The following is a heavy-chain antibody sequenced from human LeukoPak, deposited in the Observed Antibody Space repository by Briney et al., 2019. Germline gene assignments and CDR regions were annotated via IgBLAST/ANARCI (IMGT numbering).Heavy chain of an antibody. CDR3: ARAAAAGTRYYYYYMDV. CDR1: GGSFSGYY. D-gene: IGHD6-13*01. V-gene: IGHV4-34*01. Sequence: QPSETLSLTCAVYGGSFSGYYWSWIRQPPGKGLEWIGEINHSGSTNYNPSLKSRVTISVDTSKNQFSLKLSSVTAADTAVYYCARAAAAGTRYYYYYMDVWGKGTTVTISS. CDR2: INHSGST. J-gene: IGHJ6*03.